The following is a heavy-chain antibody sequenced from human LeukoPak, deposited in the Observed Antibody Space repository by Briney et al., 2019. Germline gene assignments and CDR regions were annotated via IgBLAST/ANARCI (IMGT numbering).Heavy chain of an antibody. CDR3: AKGTSSLEMANDY. CDR2: ISGSGGST. Sequence: GGSLRLSCAASGFTFSSYAMSWVRQAPGKGLEWDSAISGSGGSTYYADSVKGRFTISRDNSKNTLYLQMNSLRAEDTAVYYCAKGTSSLEMANDYWGQGTLVTVSS. D-gene: IGHD5-24*01. J-gene: IGHJ4*02. V-gene: IGHV3-23*01. CDR1: GFTFSSYA.